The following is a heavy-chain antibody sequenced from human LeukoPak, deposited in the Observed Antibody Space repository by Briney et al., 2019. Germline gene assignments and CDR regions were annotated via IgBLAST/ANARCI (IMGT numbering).Heavy chain of an antibody. CDR3: ARGRGAYQLLGWDYYYMDV. V-gene: IGHV3-30*03. J-gene: IGHJ6*03. Sequence: GRSLRLSCAASGFTFSSYGMHWVRQAPGKGREWVAVISYHGSNKYYADSVKGRFTISRDNSKNTLYLQMNSLRAEDTAVYYCARGRGAYQLLGWDYYYMDVWGKGTTVTVSS. D-gene: IGHD2-2*01. CDR1: GFTFSSYG. CDR2: ISYHGSNK.